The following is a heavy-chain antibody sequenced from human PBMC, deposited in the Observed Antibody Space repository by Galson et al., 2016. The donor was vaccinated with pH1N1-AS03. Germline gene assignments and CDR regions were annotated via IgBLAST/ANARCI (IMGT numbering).Heavy chain of an antibody. Sequence: SLRLSCAAAGFTFSSYAMFWVRQAPGKGLEYVSAISGNGVSTYYANSVKGKFTISRDNCKNTLYLQMGSLRPEDMAVYYCARGPVSYANYWFPPPDYWGQGTLVTVSS. CDR3: ARGPVSYANYWFPPPDY. D-gene: IGHD4/OR15-4a*01. CDR2: ISGNGVST. CDR1: GFTFSSYA. J-gene: IGHJ4*02. V-gene: IGHV3-64*01.